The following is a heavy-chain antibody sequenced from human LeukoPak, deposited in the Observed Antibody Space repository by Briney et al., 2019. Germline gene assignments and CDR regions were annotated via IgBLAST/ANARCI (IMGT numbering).Heavy chain of an antibody. D-gene: IGHD5-24*01. J-gene: IGHJ3*02. V-gene: IGHV3-48*03. CDR3: ARVAGDGYVAFDI. Sequence: PGGSLRLSCAASGFTFSGYEMSWVRQAPGKGLEWVSYISSSGSSIYYADPLKGRFTISRDNAKNSLYLQMNSLRAEDTAVYYCARVAGDGYVAFDIWGQGTMVTVSS. CDR1: GFTFSGYE. CDR2: ISSSGSSI.